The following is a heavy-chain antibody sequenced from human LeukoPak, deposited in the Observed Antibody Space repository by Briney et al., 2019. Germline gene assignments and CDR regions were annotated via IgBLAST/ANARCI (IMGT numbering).Heavy chain of an antibody. D-gene: IGHD3-10*01. J-gene: IGHJ4*02. V-gene: IGHV3-23*01. Sequence: PGGSLRLSCAASGFTLSSYAMSWVRQAAGKGVEWASAISGSGGSTYYADSVKGRFTISRDNSKNTLYLQMNSLRAEDTAVYYCAKELWFGEFQSLSLDYWGQGTLVTVSS. CDR1: GFTLSSYA. CDR3: AKELWFGEFQSLSLDY. CDR2: ISGSGGST.